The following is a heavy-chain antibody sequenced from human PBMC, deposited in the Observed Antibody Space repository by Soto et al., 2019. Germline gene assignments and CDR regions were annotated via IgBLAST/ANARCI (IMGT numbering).Heavy chain of an antibody. V-gene: IGHV4-30-2*02. CDR3: ARRVVAATPFFDY. CDR2: IYHSGST. D-gene: IGHD2-15*01. CDR1: GGSISSGGYS. Sequence: PSETLSLTCAVSGGSISSGGYSWSWIRQPPGKGLEWIGYIYHSGSTYYNPSLKSRVTVSVDRSKNQFSLKLSSVTAADTAVYYCARRVVAATPFFDYWGQGTLVTVSS. J-gene: IGHJ4*02.